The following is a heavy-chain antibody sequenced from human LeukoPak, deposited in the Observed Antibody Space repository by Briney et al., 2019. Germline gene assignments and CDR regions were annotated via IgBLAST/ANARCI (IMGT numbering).Heavy chain of an antibody. CDR3: ARRRVYCSGGSCYHIFDY. J-gene: IGHJ4*02. V-gene: IGHV4-28*01. D-gene: IGHD2-15*01. CDR2: IYYSGST. Sequence: SDTLSLTCAVSGYSISSSNWWGWIRQPPGKGLEWIGYIYYSGSTNYNPSLKSRVTISVDTSKNQFSLKLSSVTAADTAVYYCARRRVYCSGGSCYHIFDYWGQGTLVTVSS. CDR1: GYSISSSNW.